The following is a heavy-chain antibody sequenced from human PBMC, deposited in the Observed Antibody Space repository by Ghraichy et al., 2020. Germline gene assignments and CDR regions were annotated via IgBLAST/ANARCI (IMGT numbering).Heavy chain of an antibody. D-gene: IGHD4-23*01. V-gene: IGHV1-46*01. Sequence: FSCRASGYTFTSYYMHWVRQAPGHGLEWMGIINPSGGSTSYAQKFQGRVTMTRDTSTSTVYMELSSLRSEDTAVYYCARAVARDYGGNRHIWTLGYWGQGTLVTVSS. J-gene: IGHJ4*02. CDR2: INPSGGST. CDR1: GYTFTSYY. CDR3: ARAVARDYGGNRHIWTLGY.